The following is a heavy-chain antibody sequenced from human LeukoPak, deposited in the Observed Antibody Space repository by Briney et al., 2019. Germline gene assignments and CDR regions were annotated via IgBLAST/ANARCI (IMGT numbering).Heavy chain of an antibody. CDR1: GYTFTGYY. J-gene: IGHJ4*02. D-gene: IGHD5-24*01. Sequence: ASVKVSCKASGYTFTGYYMHWVRQAPGQGLEWMGRINPNSGGTNYAQKFQGRVTMTRDTSISTAYMELSRLRSDDTAVYYCASPRGRDGDNYGFFDYWGQGTLVTVSS. V-gene: IGHV1-2*06. CDR3: ASPRGRDGDNYGFFDY. CDR2: INPNSGGT.